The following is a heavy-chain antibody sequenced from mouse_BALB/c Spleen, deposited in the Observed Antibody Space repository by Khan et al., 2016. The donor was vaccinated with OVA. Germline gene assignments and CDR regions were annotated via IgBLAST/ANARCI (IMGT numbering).Heavy chain of an antibody. D-gene: IGHD2-13*01. J-gene: IGHJ3*01. CDR3: ARGYYGDPFSY. CDR1: GFTFSDYY. CDR2: ISDGGIYT. Sequence: EVQLQESGGGLVKPGGSLKLSCAASGFTFSDYYMYWVRQTPEKRLEWVATISDGGIYTYYPDSVKGRFTISRVDAKNDLYLQVSSLKSEDTAMYYCARGYYGDPFSYWGQGTLVTVSA. V-gene: IGHV5-4*02.